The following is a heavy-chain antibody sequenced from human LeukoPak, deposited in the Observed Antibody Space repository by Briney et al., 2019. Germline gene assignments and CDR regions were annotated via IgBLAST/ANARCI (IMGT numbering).Heavy chain of an antibody. J-gene: IGHJ4*02. CDR1: GGSFSGYY. CDR2: INHSGST. CDR3: ARITPQYYDSWSGYPYYFDY. V-gene: IGHV4-34*01. Sequence: ETLSLTCAVYGGSFSGYYWSWIRQPPGKGLEWIGEINHSGSTNYNPSLKSRVTISVDTSKNQFSLKLSSVTAADTAVYYCARITPQYYDSWSGYPYYFDYWGQGTLVTVSS. D-gene: IGHD3-3*01.